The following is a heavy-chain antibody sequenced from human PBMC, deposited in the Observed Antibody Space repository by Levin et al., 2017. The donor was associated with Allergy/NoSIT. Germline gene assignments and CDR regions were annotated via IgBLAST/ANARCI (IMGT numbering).Heavy chain of an antibody. CDR3: ARDPGKDIAVACIDAFDI. V-gene: IGHV3-30-3*01. CDR2: ISYDGSNK. Sequence: PGGSLRLSCAASGFTFSSYAMHWVRQAPGKGLEWVAVISYDGSNKYYADSVKGRFTISRDNSKNTLYLQMNSLRAEDTAVYYCARDPGKDIAVACIDAFDIWGQGTMVTVSS. CDR1: GFTFSSYA. D-gene: IGHD6-19*01. J-gene: IGHJ3*02.